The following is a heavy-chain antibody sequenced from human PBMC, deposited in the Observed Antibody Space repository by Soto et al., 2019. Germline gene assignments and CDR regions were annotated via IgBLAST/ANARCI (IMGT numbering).Heavy chain of an antibody. V-gene: IGHV1-18*01. Sequence: ASVKVSCKASGYTFTSYGISWLRLAPGQGLEWMGWISAYNGNTNYAQKLQGRVTMTTDTSTSTAYMELRSLRSDDTAVYYCARPSAWDYYDSSGPYFDYWGQGTLVTVSS. J-gene: IGHJ4*02. CDR2: ISAYNGNT. D-gene: IGHD3-22*01. CDR1: GYTFTSYG. CDR3: ARPSAWDYYDSSGPYFDY.